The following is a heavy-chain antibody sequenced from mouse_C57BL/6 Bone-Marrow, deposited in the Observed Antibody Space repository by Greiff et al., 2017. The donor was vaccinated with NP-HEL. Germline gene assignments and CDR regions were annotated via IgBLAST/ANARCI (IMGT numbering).Heavy chain of an antibody. CDR2: IYPGSGNT. CDR1: GYTFTDYY. Sequence: LVESGPELVKPGASVKISCKASGYTFTDYYINWVKQRPGQGLEWIGWIYPGSGNTKYNEKFKGKATLTVDTSSSTAYMQLSSLTSEDSAVYFCARGIYYDYDDWYFDVWGTGTTVTVSS. D-gene: IGHD2-4*01. V-gene: IGHV1-84*01. J-gene: IGHJ1*03. CDR3: ARGIYYDYDDWYFDV.